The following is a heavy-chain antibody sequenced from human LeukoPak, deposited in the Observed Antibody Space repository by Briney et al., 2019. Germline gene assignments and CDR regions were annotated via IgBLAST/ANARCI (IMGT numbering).Heavy chain of an antibody. CDR1: GYTFTSYG. J-gene: IGHJ4*02. Sequence: ASVKVSCKASGYTFTSYGISWVRQAPGQGLEWMGWISVYNGNTNYAQKVRGRVTMTTDTSTSTAYMELRSLRSDDTAVYYCARDTNGARVFDYWGQGTLVTVSS. CDR2: ISVYNGNT. D-gene: IGHD4/OR15-4a*01. V-gene: IGHV1-18*01. CDR3: ARDTNGARVFDY.